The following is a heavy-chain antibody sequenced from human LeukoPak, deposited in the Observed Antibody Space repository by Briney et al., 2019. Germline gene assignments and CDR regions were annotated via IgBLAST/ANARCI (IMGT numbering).Heavy chain of an antibody. J-gene: IGHJ4*01. V-gene: IGHV3-21*06. CDR1: GFTVSSYG. CDR2: ISGSSSYV. D-gene: IGHD2-21*02. Sequence: PGGSLTLSCAAAGFTVSSYGMNCVRQTPGKGLEWVSYISGSSSYVYYADSLKGRFTVSRDNTDTSLYLQMNSLRAEDTVAYYCGGSQGTLTSPFDSWGHGTLVTVSS. CDR3: GGSQGTLTSPFDS.